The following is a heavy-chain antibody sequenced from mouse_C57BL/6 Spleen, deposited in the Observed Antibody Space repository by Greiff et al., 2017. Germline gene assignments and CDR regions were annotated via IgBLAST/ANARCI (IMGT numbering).Heavy chain of an antibody. CDR3: ARWVGSPLAMDY. J-gene: IGHJ4*01. CDR1: GYSFTDYN. Sequence: VQLKESGPELVKPGASVKISCKASGYSFTDYNMNWVKQSNGKGLEWIGVINPNYGTTSYNQKFKGKATLTVDQSSSTAYMQLNSLTSEDSAVYYCARWVGSPLAMDYWGQGTSVTVSS. CDR2: INPNYGTT. V-gene: IGHV1-39*01. D-gene: IGHD1-1*01.